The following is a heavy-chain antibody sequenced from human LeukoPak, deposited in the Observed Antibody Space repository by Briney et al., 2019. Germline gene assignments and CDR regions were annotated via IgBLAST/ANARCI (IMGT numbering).Heavy chain of an antibody. D-gene: IGHD4-17*01. CDR1: GYTFTNYD. Sequence: ASVKVSCKTSGYTFTNYDINWVRQATGQGLEWMGWMNPNNGNTGYAQKFQGRVTMTRDTSISTAYMELSRLRSDDTAVYYCATQKNYGETGYYMDVWGKGTTVTVSS. CDR2: MNPNNGNT. J-gene: IGHJ6*03. CDR3: ATQKNYGETGYYMDV. V-gene: IGHV1-8*01.